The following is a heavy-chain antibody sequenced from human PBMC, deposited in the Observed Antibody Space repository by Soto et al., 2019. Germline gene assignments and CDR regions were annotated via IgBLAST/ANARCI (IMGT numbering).Heavy chain of an antibody. J-gene: IGHJ1*01. CDR2: ISNDGSS. CDR1: GFTFSSYW. CDR3: ARSPNKSPQN. V-gene: IGHV3-74*01. Sequence: EVQLVESGGGLVQPGGSLRLSCVASGFTFSSYWMHWVRQAPGKGLVWVSSISNDGSSIYADPVKGRFTISRDNAKNTLYLQMNSLRAEDTAVYYCARSPNKSPQNWRQGTMVIVSP.